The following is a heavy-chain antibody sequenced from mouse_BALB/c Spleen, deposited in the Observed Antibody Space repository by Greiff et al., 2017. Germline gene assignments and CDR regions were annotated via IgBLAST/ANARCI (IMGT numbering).Heavy chain of an antibody. Sequence: EVNVVESGGGLVHPGGSRKLSCAASGFTFSSFGMHWVRQAPEKGLEWVAYISSGSSTIYYADTVKGRFTISRDNPKKTLFLQMTSLRSEDTAMYYCARYGNYGGYFDVWGAGTTVTVSS. CDR1: GFTFSSFG. CDR3: ARYGNYGGYFDV. V-gene: IGHV5-17*02. J-gene: IGHJ1*01. D-gene: IGHD2-1*01. CDR2: ISSGSSTI.